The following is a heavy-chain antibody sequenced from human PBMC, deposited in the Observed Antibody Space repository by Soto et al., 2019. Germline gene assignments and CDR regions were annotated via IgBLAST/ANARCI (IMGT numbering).Heavy chain of an antibody. J-gene: IGHJ4*02. CDR3: ARTPIVVVVAATPAYY. D-gene: IGHD2-15*01. CDR2: ISAYNGRT. V-gene: IGHV1-18*01. Sequence: QVQLVQSGAEVKKPGASVKVSCTASGYTFSSYGISWVRQAPGQGLEWMGWISAYNGRTNYAQRLQGRVTMTTDTSTSTAYMELRSLRSDDTAVYYCARTPIVVVVAATPAYYWGQGTLVTVSS. CDR1: GYTFSSYG.